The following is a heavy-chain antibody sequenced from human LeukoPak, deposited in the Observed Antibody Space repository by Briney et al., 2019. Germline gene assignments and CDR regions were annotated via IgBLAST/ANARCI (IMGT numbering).Heavy chain of an antibody. J-gene: IGHJ4*02. V-gene: IGHV3-66*02. CDR1: GFTGSGNY. CDR2: IYSGGST. Sequence: GGSLRLSCAASGFTGSGNYMSWVRQAPGKGLEWVSVIYSGGSTNYADSVKGRFSISRDNSKKTLYLQMNSLRAEDTAVYYCARDPGGPLSRQFHYWGQGTPVTVSS. CDR3: ARDPGGPLSRQFHY. D-gene: IGHD2/OR15-2a*01.